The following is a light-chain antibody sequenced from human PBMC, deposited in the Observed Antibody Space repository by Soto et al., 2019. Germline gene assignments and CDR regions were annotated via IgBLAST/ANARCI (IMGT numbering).Light chain of an antibody. J-gene: IGLJ2*01. CDR3: QSYDSSLSGAR. V-gene: IGLV1-40*01. CDR2: GNS. Sequence: QLVLTQPPSVSGAPGQRVTISCTGSSSNIGAGYDVHWYQQLPGTAPKLLIYGNSNRPSGVPDRFSGSKSGTSASLAITGLQAEDEAEYYCQSYDSSLSGARFGGGTKLTV. CDR1: SSNIGAGYD.